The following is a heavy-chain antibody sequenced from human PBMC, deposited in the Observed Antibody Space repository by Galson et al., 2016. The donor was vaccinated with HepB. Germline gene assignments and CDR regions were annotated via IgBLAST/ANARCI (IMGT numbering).Heavy chain of an antibody. CDR2: INPSGGST. V-gene: IGHV3-23*01. CDR3: SSATLLNYYFYYMDV. Sequence: SLRLSCAASGFSFSNYATTWVRQSPGKGLEWVSGINPSGGSTYYADSVKGRFTISRDNSKNTLFLQMNSLRVEDTAVYYCSSATLLNYYFYYMDVWGKGTTVTVSS. J-gene: IGHJ6*03. CDR1: GFSFSNYA.